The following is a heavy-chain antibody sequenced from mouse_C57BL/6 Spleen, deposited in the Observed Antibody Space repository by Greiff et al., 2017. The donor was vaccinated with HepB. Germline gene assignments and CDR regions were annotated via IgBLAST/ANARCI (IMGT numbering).Heavy chain of an antibody. CDR1: GFTFSSYA. V-gene: IGHV5-4*01. J-gene: IGHJ2*01. Sequence: VESGGGLVKPGGSLKLSCAASGFTFSSYAMSWVRQTPEKRLEWVATISDGGSYTYYPDNVKGRFTISRDNAKNNLYLQMSHLKSEDTAMYYCAREAVVAHFDYWGQGTTLTVSS. CDR2: ISDGGSYT. CDR3: AREAVVAHFDY. D-gene: IGHD1-1*01.